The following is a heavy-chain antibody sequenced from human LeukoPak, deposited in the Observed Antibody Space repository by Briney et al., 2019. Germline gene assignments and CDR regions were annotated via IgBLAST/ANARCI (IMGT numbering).Heavy chain of an antibody. D-gene: IGHD3-10*01. CDR3: ARVGYGSGSLYFDY. CDR1: GGSISSATYY. Sequence: PSETLSLTCTVSGGSISSATYYWSWIRQPAGKGLEWIGRVYSRGSTNYNPSLKSRVTISVDTSKNQFSLKLSSVTAADTAAYYCARVGYGSGSLYFDYWGQGTLVTVSS. CDR2: VYSRGST. J-gene: IGHJ4*02. V-gene: IGHV4-61*02.